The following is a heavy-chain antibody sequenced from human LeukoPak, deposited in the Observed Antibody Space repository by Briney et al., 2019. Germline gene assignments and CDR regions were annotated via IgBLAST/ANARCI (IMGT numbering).Heavy chain of an antibody. D-gene: IGHD6-13*01. CDR2: ISYDGSNK. J-gene: IGHJ4*02. Sequence: GGSLRLSCAASGFTFSSYAMHWVRQAPGKGLEWVAVISYDGSNKYYADSVKGRFTISRDNSKNTLYLQMNSLRAEDTAVYYCAYSKGSSWYRAWGQGTLVTVSS. CDR1: GFTFSSYA. V-gene: IGHV3-30*04. CDR3: AYSKGSSWYRA.